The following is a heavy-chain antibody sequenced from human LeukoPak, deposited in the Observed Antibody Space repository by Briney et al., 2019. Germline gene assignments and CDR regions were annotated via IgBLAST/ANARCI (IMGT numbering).Heavy chain of an antibody. CDR2: ISYDGSNK. V-gene: IGHV3-30*04. Sequence: GGSLRLSCAASGFTFSSYAMHWVRQAPGKGLEWVAVISYDGSNKYYADSVKGRFTISRDNSKNTLYLQMNSLRAEDTAVYYCARGGPRPYFDYWGQGTLVTVSS. J-gene: IGHJ4*02. CDR3: ARGGPRPYFDY. CDR1: GFTFSSYA.